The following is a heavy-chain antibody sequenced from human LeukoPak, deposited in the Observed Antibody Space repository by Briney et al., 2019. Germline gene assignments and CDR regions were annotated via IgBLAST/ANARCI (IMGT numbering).Heavy chain of an antibody. CDR3: ARDGYCSSTSCSDYNWFDP. CDR1: GFTFSSYS. V-gene: IGHV3-21*01. J-gene: IGHJ5*02. D-gene: IGHD2-2*03. Sequence: GGSLRLSCAASGFTFSSYSMNWVRQAPGKGREWVSSISSSSSYIYYADSVKGRFTISRDNAKNSLYLQMNSLRAEDTAVYYCARDGYCSSTSCSDYNWFDPWGQGTLVTVSS. CDR2: ISSSSSYI.